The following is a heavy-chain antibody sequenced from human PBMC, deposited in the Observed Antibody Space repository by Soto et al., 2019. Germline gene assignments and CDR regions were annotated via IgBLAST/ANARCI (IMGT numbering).Heavy chain of an antibody. CDR2: ISSSGSTT. J-gene: IGHJ3*02. CDR1: GFTFSSYE. Sequence: GGSLRLSCAASGFTFSSYEMNWVRQAPGKGLEWVSYISSSGSTTYYADSVKGRFTISRDNAKNSLYLQMNSLRAEDTAVYYCARVMEGYYDSSGHQEGAFDIWGQGTMVTVSS. V-gene: IGHV3-48*03. CDR3: ARVMEGYYDSSGHQEGAFDI. D-gene: IGHD3-22*01.